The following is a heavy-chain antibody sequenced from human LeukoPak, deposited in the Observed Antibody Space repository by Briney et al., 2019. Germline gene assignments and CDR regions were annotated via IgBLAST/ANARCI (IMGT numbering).Heavy chain of an antibody. Sequence: SGTLSLTCTVSGGSISSGGYYWSWLRQHPGQGLEWIGYIYYSGSTYYNPSLKSRVTISVDTSKNQFSLKLSSVTAADTAVYYCARGMYYDSSGYYFPGAFDIWGQGTMVTVSS. CDR1: GGSISSGGYY. CDR2: IYYSGST. CDR3: ARGMYYDSSGYYFPGAFDI. V-gene: IGHV4-31*03. D-gene: IGHD3-22*01. J-gene: IGHJ3*02.